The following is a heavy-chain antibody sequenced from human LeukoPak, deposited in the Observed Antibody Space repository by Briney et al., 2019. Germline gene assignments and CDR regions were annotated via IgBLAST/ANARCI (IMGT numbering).Heavy chain of an antibody. Sequence: GGSLRLSCAGSGFSFNNYAMYWVRQAPGKGLEWVSALSSSGLSPYYADSVKGRFSISRDISKNTLYLQMNSLRAEDTAVYYCTKAGPDTYAFDIWGQETMVTVSS. D-gene: IGHD2/OR15-2a*01. CDR2: LSSSGLSP. CDR3: TKAGPDTYAFDI. CDR1: GFSFNNYA. V-gene: IGHV3-23*01. J-gene: IGHJ3*02.